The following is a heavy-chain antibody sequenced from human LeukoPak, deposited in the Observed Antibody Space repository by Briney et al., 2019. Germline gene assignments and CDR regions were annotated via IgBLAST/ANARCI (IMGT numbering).Heavy chain of an antibody. V-gene: IGHV3-23*01. CDR1: GFTFSSYA. D-gene: IGHD6-13*01. CDR3: AKAKWDLSSSWYREYFDY. J-gene: IGHJ4*02. Sequence: GGSLRLSCTASGFTFSSYAMSWVRQAPGKGLEWVSAISGSGGSTYYADSVKGRFTISRDNSKNTLYLQMNSLRAEDTAVYYCAKAKWDLSSSWYREYFDYWGQGTLVTVSS. CDR2: ISGSGGST.